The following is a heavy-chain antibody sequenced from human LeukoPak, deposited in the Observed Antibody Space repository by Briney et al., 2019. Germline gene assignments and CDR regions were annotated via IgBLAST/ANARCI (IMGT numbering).Heavy chain of an antibody. CDR1: AFIFSGHW. CDR2: IFSSGST. V-gene: IGHV3-53*01. CDR3: AREGYTNGWYRN. J-gene: IGHJ4*02. Sequence: GGSLRLSCEASAFIFSGHWLNWVRQTPGKGLEWVSVIFSSGSTYYADSVKGRFTISRDNSKNTLYLQMNSLRAEDTAVYFCAREGYTNGWYRNWGQGTLVTVSS. D-gene: IGHD6-19*01.